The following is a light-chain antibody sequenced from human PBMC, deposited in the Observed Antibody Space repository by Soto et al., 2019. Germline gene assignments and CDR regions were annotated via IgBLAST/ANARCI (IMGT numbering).Light chain of an antibody. CDR1: STDVGSFNL. Sequence: QSVLTQPASVSGSPGQSITISCTGTSTDVGSFNLVSWYQQHPGKAPKLIIYEAFMRPSGVSNRFSGSKSGNTASLTISGLQAEDEADYYCNSYTSSSTLAFGGGTKVTVL. CDR3: NSYTSSSTLA. CDR2: EAF. J-gene: IGLJ2*01. V-gene: IGLV2-14*02.